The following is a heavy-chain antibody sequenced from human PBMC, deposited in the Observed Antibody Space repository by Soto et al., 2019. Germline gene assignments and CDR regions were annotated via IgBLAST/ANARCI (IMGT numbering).Heavy chain of an antibody. CDR3: ARDLGYCSGGSCYSDYYYYMDV. CDR2: TYYRSKWYN. D-gene: IGHD2-15*01. V-gene: IGHV6-1*01. CDR1: GDSVSSNSAA. J-gene: IGHJ6*03. Sequence: SQTLSLTCAISGDSVSSNSAAWNWIRQSPSRGLEWLGRTYYRSKWYNDYAVSVKSRITINPDTSKNQFSLQLNSVTPEDTAVYYCARDLGYCSGGSCYSDYYYYMDVWGKGTTVTVS.